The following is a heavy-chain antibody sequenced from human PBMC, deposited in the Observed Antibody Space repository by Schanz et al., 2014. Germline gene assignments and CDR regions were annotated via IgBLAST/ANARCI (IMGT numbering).Heavy chain of an antibody. CDR3: ARGGPAYYFDD. V-gene: IGHV3-23*01. CDR1: GFTFSSYA. CDR2: ISGSGGST. J-gene: IGHJ4*02. Sequence: EVQLLESGGGLVQPGGSLRLSCAASGFTFSSYAMSWARQATGKGLEWVTAISGSGGSTYYADSVKGRFTISRDNSKNTLYLQMNSLRAEDTAVYYCARGGPAYYFDDWGQGTLVTVSS.